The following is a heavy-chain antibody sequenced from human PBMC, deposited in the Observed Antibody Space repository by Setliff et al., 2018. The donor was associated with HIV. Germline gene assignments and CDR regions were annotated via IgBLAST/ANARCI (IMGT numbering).Heavy chain of an antibody. CDR2: SHPGDSDI. J-gene: IGHJ4*02. V-gene: IGHV5-51*01. D-gene: IGHD3-10*01. CDR3: ARSSGSGRYYNLGY. CDR1: GYSFTRYW. Sequence: GESLKISCKGSGYSFTRYWIGWVRQMPGKGLEWMGISHPGDSDIRYSPSFQGQVTFSADKSISTAYLQWSSLKASDTAMYYWARSSGSGRYYNLGYWGQGTLVTVSS.